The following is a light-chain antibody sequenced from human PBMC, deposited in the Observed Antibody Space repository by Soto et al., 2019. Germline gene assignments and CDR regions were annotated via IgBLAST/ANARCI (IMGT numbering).Light chain of an antibody. V-gene: IGKV3-11*01. CDR1: QTVGND. CDR3: QQRSNWPPT. J-gene: IGKJ4*01. Sequence: EIVLTQSPATLSLSPGERATLSCRASQTVGNDLVWYHQKRGQAPRLLIYSASNRATGIPDRFSGSGSGTDFTLTISSLEPEDFAAYYCQQRSNWPPTFGGGTKVEIK. CDR2: SAS.